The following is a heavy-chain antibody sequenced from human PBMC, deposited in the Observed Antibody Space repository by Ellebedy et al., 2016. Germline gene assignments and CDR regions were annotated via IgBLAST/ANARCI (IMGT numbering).Heavy chain of an antibody. V-gene: IGHV3-30*04. CDR1: GFTFSNYA. J-gene: IGHJ6*03. CDR2: ISYDGTNK. CDR3: ARGDHYYYYFMDV. Sequence: GGSLRLSCAASGFTFSNYALHWVRQAPGKGLEWVAVISYDGTNKLYPDSVKGRFTISRDNSRNTLYLQMNSLRHEDTAVYSCARGDHYYYYFMDVWGTGTTVTVSS.